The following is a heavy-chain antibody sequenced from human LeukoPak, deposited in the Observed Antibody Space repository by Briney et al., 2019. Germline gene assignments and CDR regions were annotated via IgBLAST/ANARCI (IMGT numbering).Heavy chain of an antibody. Sequence: PGGSLRLSCAASGFTFSSYAMHWVRQAPGKGLEWVAVISYDGSNKYYADSVKGRFTISRDNSKNTLYLQMNSLRAEDTAVYYCANCGSGSFPTTRLHYYYYYYMDVWGKGTTVTISS. V-gene: IGHV3-30*04. J-gene: IGHJ6*03. CDR1: GFTFSSYA. D-gene: IGHD3-10*01. CDR3: ANCGSGSFPTTRLHYYYYYYMDV. CDR2: ISYDGSNK.